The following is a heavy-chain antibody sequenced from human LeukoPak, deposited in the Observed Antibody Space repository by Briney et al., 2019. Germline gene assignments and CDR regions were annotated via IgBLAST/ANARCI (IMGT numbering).Heavy chain of an antibody. CDR1: GLTFSSAW. CDR3: TTEGYCSGGNCYSFDY. CDR2: LKSKTDGGAI. V-gene: IGHV3-15*01. Sequence: GGSLRLFCAVSGLTFSSAWVSWVRQAPGKGLEWVGRLKSKTDGGAIDYAAPVKGRFTISRDDSKNMLWLQMNSLKTEDTAVYFCTTEGYCSGGNCYSFDYWGQGTLVTVSS. D-gene: IGHD2-15*01. J-gene: IGHJ4*02.